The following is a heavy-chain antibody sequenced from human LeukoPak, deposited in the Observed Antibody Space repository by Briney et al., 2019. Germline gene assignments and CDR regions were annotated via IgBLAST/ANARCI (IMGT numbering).Heavy chain of an antibody. CDR3: ARGVGYCSSTSCPIYFDY. V-gene: IGHV1-18*01. J-gene: IGHJ4*02. D-gene: IGHD2-2*03. CDR1: GYTFTSYG. Sequence: ASVKVSCKASGYTFTSYGISWVRQAPGQGLEWMGWISAYNGNTNYAQKLQGRVTMTTDTSTSTAYMELRSLRSDDTAVYYCARGVGYCSSTSCPIYFDYWGQGTLVTVSS. CDR2: ISAYNGNT.